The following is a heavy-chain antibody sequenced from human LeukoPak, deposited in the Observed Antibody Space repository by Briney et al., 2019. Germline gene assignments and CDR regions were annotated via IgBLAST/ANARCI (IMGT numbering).Heavy chain of an antibody. J-gene: IGHJ4*02. Sequence: SETLSLTCTVSGGSISSSSYYWGWIRQPPGTGLEWIGNIYYSGSTYYNPSLKSRVTISVDTSKNQFSLKLSSVTAADTAVYYCASLSRGSYTYDFDYWGQGTLVTVSS. CDR3: ASLSRGSYTYDFDY. CDR1: GGSISSSSYY. CDR2: IYYSGST. D-gene: IGHD1-26*01. V-gene: IGHV4-39*01.